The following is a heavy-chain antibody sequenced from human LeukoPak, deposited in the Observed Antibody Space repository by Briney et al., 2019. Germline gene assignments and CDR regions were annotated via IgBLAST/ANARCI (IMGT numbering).Heavy chain of an antibody. CDR2: ISTSGSII. D-gene: IGHD2-15*01. J-gene: IGHJ5*02. CDR1: GFTFGSYE. Sequence: GGSLRLSCEASGFTFGSYEMTWVRQAPGKGLEWLSYISTSGSIIVYADSVKGRFTISRDNAKNSLYLQMNSLRAEDTAVYYCARQGGYCSGGSCSIWFDPWGQGTLVTVSS. CDR3: ARQGGYCSGGSCSIWFDP. V-gene: IGHV3-48*03.